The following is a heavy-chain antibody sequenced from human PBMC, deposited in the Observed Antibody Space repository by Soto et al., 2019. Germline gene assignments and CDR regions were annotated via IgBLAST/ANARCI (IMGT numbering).Heavy chain of an antibody. D-gene: IGHD2-2*01. CDR2: INPNSGGT. J-gene: IGHJ3*02. V-gene: IGHV1-2*04. CDR3: ARWGDCSSTSCYDDAFDI. CDR1: GYTFTGYY. Sequence: GASVKVSCKASGYTFTGYYMHWVRQAPGQGLEWMGWINPNSGGTNYAQKFQGWVTMTRDTSISTAYMELSRLRSDDTAVYYCARWGDCSSTSCYDDAFDIWGQGTMVTVSS.